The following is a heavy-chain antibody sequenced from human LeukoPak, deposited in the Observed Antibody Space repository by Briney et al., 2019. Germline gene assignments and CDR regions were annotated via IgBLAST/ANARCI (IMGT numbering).Heavy chain of an antibody. CDR3: ARVRDGYNPGLFDY. D-gene: IGHD5-24*01. CDR2: IIPIFGTA. Sequence: SVQVSCKASGYTFTAHFIHWMRQAPGQGLEWMGGIIPIFGTANYAQKFQGRVTITADKSTSTAYMELSSLRSEDTAVYYCARVRDGYNPGLFDYWGQGTLVTVSS. V-gene: IGHV1-69*06. J-gene: IGHJ4*02. CDR1: GYTFTAHF.